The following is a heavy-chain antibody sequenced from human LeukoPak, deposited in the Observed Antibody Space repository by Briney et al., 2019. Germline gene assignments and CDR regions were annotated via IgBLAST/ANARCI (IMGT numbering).Heavy chain of an antibody. CDR2: ISSSSSYI. Sequence: GGSLRLSCAASAFTFSSYSMNWVRQAPGKGLEWVSSISSSSSYIYYADSVKGRFTISRDNAKNSLYLQMNSLRAEDTAVYYCARDSQSVDTFRYWGQGTLVTVSS. CDR1: AFTFSSYS. CDR3: ARDSQSVDTFRY. J-gene: IGHJ4*02. V-gene: IGHV3-21*01. D-gene: IGHD5-18*01.